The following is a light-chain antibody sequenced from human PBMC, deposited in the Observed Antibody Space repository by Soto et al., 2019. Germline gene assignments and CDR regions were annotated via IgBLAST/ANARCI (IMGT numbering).Light chain of an antibody. CDR2: KAS. V-gene: IGKV1-5*03. CDR3: HQYSANPA. Sequence: DIPMTQSPSTLSASVGDRATITCRDSQSISHYLAWYQQKPGKAPKPLIYKASTLVSGVPSRFSGSGSGTEFTITNSSLQPDEFESYYEHQYSANPAFGGGTKVDIK. CDR1: QSISHY. J-gene: IGKJ3*01.